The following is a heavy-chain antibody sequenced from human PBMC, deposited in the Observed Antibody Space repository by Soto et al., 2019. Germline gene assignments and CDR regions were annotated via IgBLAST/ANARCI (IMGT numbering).Heavy chain of an antibody. J-gene: IGHJ5*02. D-gene: IGHD2-21*01. CDR3: ARHWIAGSSIP. CDR2: IHYSGTS. Sequence: SETLSPTCSVSGDSISSSSQYWGWIRQPPGKGLEWIGSIHYSGTSYYNPSLKNRVTIFVDTSKNQLSLKLSSVTAADTAVYYCARHWIAGSSIPWGQGTLVTVSS. V-gene: IGHV4-39*01. CDR1: GDSISSSSQY.